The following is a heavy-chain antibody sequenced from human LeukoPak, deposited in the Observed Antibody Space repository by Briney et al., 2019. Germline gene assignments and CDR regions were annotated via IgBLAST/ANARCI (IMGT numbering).Heavy chain of an antibody. CDR1: GFTFSSYA. J-gene: IGHJ6*04. V-gene: IGHV3-23*01. D-gene: IGHD2-2*01. Sequence: PGGSLRLSCAASGFTFSSYAMNWVRQAPGKGLEWVSAISGSGGSTYYADSVKGRFTISRDNSKNTLYLQMNSLRAEDTAVYYCAKDKGWIVVVPAADWGKGTTVTISS. CDR3: AKDKGWIVVVPAAD. CDR2: ISGSGGST.